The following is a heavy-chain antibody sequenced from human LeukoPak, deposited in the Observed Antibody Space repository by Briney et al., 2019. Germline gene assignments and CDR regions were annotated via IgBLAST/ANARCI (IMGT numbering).Heavy chain of an antibody. J-gene: IGHJ5*02. CDR2: INSDGSST. CDR1: GFTFSSYW. CDR3: ARDKVRGVITRNWFDP. V-gene: IGHV3-74*01. Sequence: GGSLRHACAASGFTFSSYWMHWVRQAPGKGLVWVSRINSDGSSTSYADSVKGRFTISRDNAKNTLYLQMNSLRAEDTAVYYCARDKVRGVITRNWFDPWGQGTLVTVSS. D-gene: IGHD3-10*01.